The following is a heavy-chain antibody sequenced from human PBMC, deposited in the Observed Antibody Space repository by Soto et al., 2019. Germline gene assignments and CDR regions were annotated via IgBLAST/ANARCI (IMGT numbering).Heavy chain of an antibody. CDR3: AHAHFDWFRRNWFDP. Sequence: SGPTLVKPTQTLTLTCTFSGFSLSTSGVGVGWIRQPPGKALEWLALIYWDDDKRYSPSLKSRLTITKDTSKTQVVLTMTNMDPVDTATYYGAHAHFDWFRRNWFDPWGQGTLVTVSS. D-gene: IGHD3-9*01. CDR1: GFSLSTSGVG. V-gene: IGHV2-5*02. J-gene: IGHJ5*02. CDR2: IYWDDDK.